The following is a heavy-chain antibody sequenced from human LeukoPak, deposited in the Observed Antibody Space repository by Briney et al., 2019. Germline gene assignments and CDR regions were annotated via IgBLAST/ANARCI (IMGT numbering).Heavy chain of an antibody. D-gene: IGHD3-10*01. J-gene: IGHJ5*02. V-gene: IGHV3-30-3*01. CDR1: GFTFSSYA. Sequence: GRSLRLSCAASGFTFSSYAMHWVRQAPGKGLEWVAVISYDGSNKYYADSVKGRFTISRDNSKNTLYLQMNSLRAEDTAVYYCATQDQGISGSYPSLKAWGQGTLVTVSS. CDR3: ATQDQGISGSYPSLKA. CDR2: ISYDGSNK.